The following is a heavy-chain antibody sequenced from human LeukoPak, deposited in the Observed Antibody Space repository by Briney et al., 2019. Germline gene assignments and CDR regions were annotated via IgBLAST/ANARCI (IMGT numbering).Heavy chain of an antibody. Sequence: SETLSLTCSVSGVSVSSSNSYWGWIRQPPGKGLEWIGSIYYTGNTYYNASLKSQVSISIDMSKNQFSLKITSVTAADTGVYYCARQTGSGLFILPGGQGTLVTVSS. CDR1: GVSVSSSNSY. CDR3: ARQTGSGLFILP. D-gene: IGHD3/OR15-3a*01. J-gene: IGHJ4*02. V-gene: IGHV4-39*01. CDR2: IYYTGNT.